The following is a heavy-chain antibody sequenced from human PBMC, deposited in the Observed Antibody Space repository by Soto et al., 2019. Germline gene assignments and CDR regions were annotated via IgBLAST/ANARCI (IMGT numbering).Heavy chain of an antibody. V-gene: IGHV3-33*01. CDR2: IWYDGSNK. D-gene: IGHD6-13*01. CDR1: GFTFSSYG. CDR3: ARDSSWYVY. J-gene: IGHJ4*02. Sequence: QVQLVESGGGVVQPGRSLRLSFAASGFTFSSYGMNWVRQAPGKGLEWVAVIWYDGSNKYYADSVKGRFTISRDNSKNTLYLQMNSLRAEDTAVYYCARDSSWYVYWGQGTLVTVSS.